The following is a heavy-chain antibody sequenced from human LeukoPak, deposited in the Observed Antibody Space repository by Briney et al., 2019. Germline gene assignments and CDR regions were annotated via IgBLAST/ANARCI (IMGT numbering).Heavy chain of an antibody. CDR3: AREAGVAGWGWLDS. CDR1: GGSISSSY. V-gene: IGHV4-4*08. J-gene: IGHJ5*01. CDR2: IYTSGGT. D-gene: IGHD3-16*01. Sequence: SETLSLTCTVPGGSISSSYWSWIRQPPGKGLEWIGYIYTSGGTNSNPSLKSRVTISQDMSKNQLSLRLTSVTAADTAVYYCAREAGVAGWGWLDSWGQGTLVTVSS.